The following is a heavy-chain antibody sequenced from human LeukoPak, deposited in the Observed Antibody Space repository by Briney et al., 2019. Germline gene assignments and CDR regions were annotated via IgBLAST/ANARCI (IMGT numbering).Heavy chain of an antibody. J-gene: IGHJ4*02. CDR1: GYTFTSYG. CDR3: ARVPAKRASSSSV. CDR2: ISAYNGNT. D-gene: IGHD6-6*01. V-gene: IGHV1-18*01. Sequence: GASVKVSCKASGYTFTSYGISWVRQAPGQGLEWMGWISAYNGNTNYAQKLQGRVTMTRNTSISTAYMELSSLRSEDTAVYYCARVPAKRASSSSVWGQGTLVTVSS.